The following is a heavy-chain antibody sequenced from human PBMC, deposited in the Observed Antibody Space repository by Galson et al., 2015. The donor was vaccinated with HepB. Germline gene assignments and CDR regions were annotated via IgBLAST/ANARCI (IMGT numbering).Heavy chain of an antibody. CDR1: GYTFNSYG. D-gene: IGHD6-19*01. CDR3: ARDLSRVYSSGWYSDV. V-gene: IGHV1-18*01. J-gene: IGHJ6*02. CDR2: ICGYNGNT. Sequence: SVKVSCKVSGYTFNSYGISWVRQAPGQGLEWMGWICGYNGNTKYAQKLQGRVTMTTDTSTSTAYLELRSLRSDDTAVYYCARDLSRVYSSGWYSDVWGQGTTVTVSS.